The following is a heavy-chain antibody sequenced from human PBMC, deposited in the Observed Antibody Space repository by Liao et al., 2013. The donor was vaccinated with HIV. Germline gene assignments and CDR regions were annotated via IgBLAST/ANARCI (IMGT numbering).Heavy chain of an antibody. J-gene: IGHJ3*02. D-gene: IGHD3-3*02. Sequence: QVQLQESGPGLVKPSQTLSLTCTVSGGSISSGSYYWSWIRQPAGKGLEWIGRIYSSGSTDSKPSLKSRVTISIDTSKNQFSLKLSSVTAADTAMYYCARVDIFGPSPDVFDIWGQGTMVTVSS. CDR2: IYSSGST. CDR1: GGSISSGSYY. CDR3: ARVDIFGPSPDVFDI. V-gene: IGHV4-61*02.